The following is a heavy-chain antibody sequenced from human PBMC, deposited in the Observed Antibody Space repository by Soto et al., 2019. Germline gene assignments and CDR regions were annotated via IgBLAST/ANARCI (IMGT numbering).Heavy chain of an antibody. D-gene: IGHD1-1*01. Sequence: QVQLVQSGAEVRKPGASVKVSCEASGYTFTSYDIYWVRQATGQGLEWMGWMNPSTGNSGYAQKFQGKVTMTRDTSISTAHMELSSLGSEDTAVYYCARRAETNGWNGFGADKYYFDFWGQGTLVTVSS. V-gene: IGHV1-8*01. J-gene: IGHJ4*02. CDR2: MNPSTGNS. CDR1: GYTFTSYD. CDR3: ARRAETNGWNGFGADKYYFDF.